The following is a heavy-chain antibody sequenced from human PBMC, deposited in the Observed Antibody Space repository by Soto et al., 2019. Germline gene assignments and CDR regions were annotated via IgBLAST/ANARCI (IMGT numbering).Heavy chain of an antibody. D-gene: IGHD6-13*01. CDR3: ARSIAAAGTHEPYYYYGMDV. CDR2: INAGNGNT. J-gene: IGHJ6*02. CDR1: GYTFTSYA. V-gene: IGHV1-3*01. Sequence: ASVKVSCKASGYTFTSYAMHWVRQAPGQRLEWMGWINAGNGNTKYSQKFQGRVTITRDTSASTAYMELSSLRSEDTAVYYCARSIAAAGTHEPYYYYGMDVWGQGTTVTVSS.